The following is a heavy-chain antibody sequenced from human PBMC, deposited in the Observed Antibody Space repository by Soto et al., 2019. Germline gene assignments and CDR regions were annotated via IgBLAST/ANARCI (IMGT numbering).Heavy chain of an antibody. CDR2: ISAYNGNT. V-gene: IGHV1-18*01. CDR1: GYTFNRYA. Sequence: QVQLVQSGAEVKKPGASVKVSCKASGYTFNRYAISWVRQAPGQGLDWMGWISAYNGNTNYAQKLQGRCTMTTDTSTSTAYMELRSLRSDDTAVYYCARLYYYDTSGYYYVEDYWGQGTLVTVSS. J-gene: IGHJ4*02. D-gene: IGHD3-22*01. CDR3: ARLYYYDTSGYYYVEDY.